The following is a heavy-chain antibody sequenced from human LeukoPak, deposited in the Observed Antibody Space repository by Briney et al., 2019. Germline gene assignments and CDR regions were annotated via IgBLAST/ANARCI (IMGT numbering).Heavy chain of an antibody. Sequence: PSETLSLTCTVSGGSISTYHWSWIRQPPGKGLEWIGNIYYSGSTNYNPSLKSRVTISVDTSKNQFSLKLSSVTAADTAVYYCARNYYGSGSAFDPWGQGTLVTVSS. CDR3: ARNYYGSGSAFDP. J-gene: IGHJ5*02. V-gene: IGHV4-59*08. CDR2: IYYSGST. CDR1: GGSISTYH. D-gene: IGHD3-10*01.